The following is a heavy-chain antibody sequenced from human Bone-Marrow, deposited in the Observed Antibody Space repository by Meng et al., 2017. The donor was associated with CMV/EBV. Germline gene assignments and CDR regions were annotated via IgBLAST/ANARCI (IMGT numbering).Heavy chain of an antibody. CDR3: AKAPYEYDSSGYDY. CDR2: IRYDGGRT. Sequence: GSLRLSCAASGFRFNNYGMHWFRQAPGKGLEWVTFIRYDGGRTFYADSVEGRFTVSRDSSKNTLYLQMNSLRLDDTAVYYCAKAPYEYDSSGYDYWGQGTLVTVSS. J-gene: IGHJ4*02. V-gene: IGHV3-30*02. CDR1: GFRFNNYG. D-gene: IGHD3-22*01.